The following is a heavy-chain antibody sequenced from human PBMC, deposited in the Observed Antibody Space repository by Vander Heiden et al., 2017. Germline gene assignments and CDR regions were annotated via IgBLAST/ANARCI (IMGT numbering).Heavy chain of an antibody. V-gene: IGHV4-61*01. D-gene: IGHD1-26*01. CDR1: GVSVSSGSYY. Sequence: QVQLQESGPGLVKPSETLSLTCTVSGVSVSSGSYYWSWIRQPPGKGLEWIGYIYYSGSTNYNPSLKSRVTISVDTSKNQFSLKLSSVTAADTAVYYCARYSLSGSYDYWGQGTLVTVSS. J-gene: IGHJ4*02. CDR2: IYYSGST. CDR3: ARYSLSGSYDY.